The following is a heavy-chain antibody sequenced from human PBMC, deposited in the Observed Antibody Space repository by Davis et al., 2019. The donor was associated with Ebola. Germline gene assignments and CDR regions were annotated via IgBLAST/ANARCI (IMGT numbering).Heavy chain of an antibody. CDR3: AKGTVANY. CDR2: ISWNSGSI. D-gene: IGHD6-19*01. Sequence: SLKISCAASGFTFDDYAMHWVRQAPGKGLEWVSGISWNSGSIGYADSVKGRFTISRDNAKNSLYLQMNSLRAEDTAVYYCAKGTVANYWGQGTLVTVSS. CDR1: GFTFDDYA. J-gene: IGHJ4*02. V-gene: IGHV3-9*01.